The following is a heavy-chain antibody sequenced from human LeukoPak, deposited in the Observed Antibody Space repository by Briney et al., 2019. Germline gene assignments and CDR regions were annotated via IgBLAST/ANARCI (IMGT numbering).Heavy chain of an antibody. D-gene: IGHD2-15*01. V-gene: IGHV1-2*02. CDR3: ARCDTAATGLDY. CDR2: TNPKSGGT. Sequence: ASVKVSCKASGYSFTGHYMHWVRQAPGQGLEWMGWTNPKSGGTNYAQKFQGRVTMTRDTSTSTVYMELSSLRSEDTAVYYCARCDTAATGLDYWGQGTLVTVSS. J-gene: IGHJ4*02. CDR1: GYSFTGHY.